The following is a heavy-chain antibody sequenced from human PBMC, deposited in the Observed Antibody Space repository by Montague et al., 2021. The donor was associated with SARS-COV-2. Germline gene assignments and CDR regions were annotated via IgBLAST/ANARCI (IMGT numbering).Heavy chain of an antibody. V-gene: IGHV4-59*02. J-gene: IGHJ4*02. D-gene: IGHD3-10*01. CDR3: ARSLDPSGTYYLPY. CDR1: GGSVGSYN. Sequence: SETLSLTCSVSGGSVGSYNWCWLRQPPRKGLEWIGHIHYSGSNTNCHSFKSRVTITIDTPKNQFSLKLSSVTAADTAVDYCARSLDPSGTYYLPYWGQGTLVTVSS. CDR2: IHYSGSN.